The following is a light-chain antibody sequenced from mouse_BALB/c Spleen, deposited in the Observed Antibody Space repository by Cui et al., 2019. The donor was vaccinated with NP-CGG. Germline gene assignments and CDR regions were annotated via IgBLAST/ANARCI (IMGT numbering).Light chain of an antibody. J-gene: IGLJ1*01. CDR2: GTN. CDR1: TGAVITSNY. V-gene: IGLV1*01. Sequence: QAVVTQQHLLTTSPGETVTLTCRSSTGAVITSNYANWVQENPDHLFTGLIGGTNNRAPGVPARFSGSLIGDKAALTITGAQTEDEAIYFCALWYSNHWVFGGGTKLTVL. CDR3: ALWYSNHWV.